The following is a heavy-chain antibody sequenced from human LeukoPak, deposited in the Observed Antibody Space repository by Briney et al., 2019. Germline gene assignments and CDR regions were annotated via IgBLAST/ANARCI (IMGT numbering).Heavy chain of an antibody. V-gene: IGHV1-69*13. Sequence: SVEVSCKASGGTFSSYAISWVRQATGQGLEWMGGIIPIFGTADYAQKFQGRVTITADESTSTAYMELSSLRSEDTDVYYCARAYYDFWSGYHVWGQGTLVTVSS. J-gene: IGHJ4*02. CDR1: GGTFSSYA. D-gene: IGHD3-3*01. CDR3: ARAYYDFWSGYHV. CDR2: IIPIFGTA.